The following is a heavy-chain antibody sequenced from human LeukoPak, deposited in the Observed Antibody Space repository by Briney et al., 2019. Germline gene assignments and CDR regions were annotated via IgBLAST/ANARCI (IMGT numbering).Heavy chain of an antibody. CDR2: IYYSGST. Sequence: SETLSLTCTVSGGSISSYYWSWIRQPPGKGLEWIGYIYYSGSTNYNPSLKSRVTISVDTSKNQFSLKLSSVTAADTAVYYCARESPDTMIVVVRSLGQAFDIWGQGTMVTVSS. D-gene: IGHD3-22*01. CDR3: ARESPDTMIVVVRSLGQAFDI. J-gene: IGHJ3*02. V-gene: IGHV4-59*01. CDR1: GGSISSYY.